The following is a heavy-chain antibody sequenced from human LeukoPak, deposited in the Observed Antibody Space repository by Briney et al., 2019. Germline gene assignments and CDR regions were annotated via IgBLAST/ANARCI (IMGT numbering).Heavy chain of an antibody. Sequence: GGSLRLSRAASGFTFSSYGMHWVRQAPGKGLEWVAVISYDGSNKYYADSVKGRFTISRDNAKNSLYLQMNSLRVEDTAVYYCARLEQWLTPYWGQGTLVTVSS. CDR2: ISYDGSNK. J-gene: IGHJ4*02. CDR1: GFTFSSYG. V-gene: IGHV3-30*03. D-gene: IGHD6-19*01. CDR3: ARLEQWLTPY.